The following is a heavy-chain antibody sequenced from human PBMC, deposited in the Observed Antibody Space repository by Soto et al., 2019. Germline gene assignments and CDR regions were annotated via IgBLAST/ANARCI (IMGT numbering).Heavy chain of an antibody. CDR1: GGTFSNYA. Sequence: QVHLVQSGAEVKKPGSSVKVSCKVSGGTFSNYAISWVRQAPGQGLQWMGGIIPIFGTSDYAQKFQGRVTFTADASTSTAYMDLSSLRSEDTAVYYCARVVNCGADCYSLSSPPNFYFYAMDVWGQGTTVTVSS. J-gene: IGHJ6*02. CDR2: IIPIFGTS. CDR3: ARVVNCGADCYSLSSPPNFYFYAMDV. D-gene: IGHD2-21*02. V-gene: IGHV1-69*01.